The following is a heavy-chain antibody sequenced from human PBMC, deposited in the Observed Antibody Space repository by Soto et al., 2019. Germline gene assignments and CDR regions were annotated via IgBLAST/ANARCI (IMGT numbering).Heavy chain of an antibody. Sequence: GASVKVSCKASGYTFTSYGISWVRQAPGQGLEWMGWISAYNGNTNDAQKLQGRVTMTTDTSTSTAYMELRSLRSDDTAAYYCARDRCSGGSCYSRYNWFDPWGQGTLVTVSS. D-gene: IGHD2-15*01. CDR2: ISAYNGNT. CDR3: ARDRCSGGSCYSRYNWFDP. CDR1: GYTFTSYG. J-gene: IGHJ5*02. V-gene: IGHV1-18*01.